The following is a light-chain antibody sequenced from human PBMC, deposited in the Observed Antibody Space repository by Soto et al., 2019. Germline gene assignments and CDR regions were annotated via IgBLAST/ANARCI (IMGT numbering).Light chain of an antibody. CDR2: AAS. CDR1: QPISNS. Sequence: IQMTQSPSSLSASVGDRVTITCRASQPISNSLAWYQQKPGKVPKVLIYAASTLQSGVPSRFSGSGSGTDFTLTISSLQPEDVATYYCQKYYSAPFPFGPGTKLDIK. J-gene: IGKJ3*01. V-gene: IGKV1-27*01. CDR3: QKYYSAPFP.